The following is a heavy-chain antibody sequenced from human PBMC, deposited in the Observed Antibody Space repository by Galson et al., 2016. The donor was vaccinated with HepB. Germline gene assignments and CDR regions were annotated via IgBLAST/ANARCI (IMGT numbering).Heavy chain of an antibody. CDR3: ARSISWFDP. CDR1: GDYISSYY. CDR2: MYYSGST. D-gene: IGHD5-24*01. J-gene: IGHJ5*02. Sequence: LSLTCTVSGDYISSYYWTWIRQPPGKGLEWIGYMYYSGSTNYNPSLKSRVSISVDTSKNQFSLKLSSVTAADTAVYYCARSISWFDPWGPGTLVTVSS. V-gene: IGHV4-59*01.